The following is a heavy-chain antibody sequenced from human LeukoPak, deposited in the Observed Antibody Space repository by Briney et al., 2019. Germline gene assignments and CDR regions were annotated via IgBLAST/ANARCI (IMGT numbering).Heavy chain of an antibody. J-gene: IGHJ4*02. V-gene: IGHV3-23*01. Sequence: GGSLRLSCAASGFTFSSYAMSWVRQAPGKGLEWVSAIRGIGGSTYYADSVKGRFTISRDNSKNTLYLQMNSLRAEDTAVYYCAKDRGYCSSTSCLGWFDYWGQGTLVTVSS. D-gene: IGHD2-2*01. CDR3: AKDRGYCSSTSCLGWFDY. CDR1: GFTFSSYA. CDR2: IRGIGGST.